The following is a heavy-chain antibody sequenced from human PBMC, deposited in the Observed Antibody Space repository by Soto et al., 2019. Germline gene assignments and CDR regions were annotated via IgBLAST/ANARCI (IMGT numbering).Heavy chain of an antibody. Sequence: GESLKISCKGSGYSFRNNWMSWVRQAPGKGPEWVANIKGDGSEKNYGGSVKGRFTVSRDNAKNSLYLQMNSLGVEDTAVYYCARAYSYIYFWGRGALVTAPQ. V-gene: IGHV3-7*04. CDR1: GYSFRNNW. D-gene: IGHD4-4*01. CDR3: ARAYSYIYF. CDR2: IKGDGSEK. J-gene: IGHJ4*02.